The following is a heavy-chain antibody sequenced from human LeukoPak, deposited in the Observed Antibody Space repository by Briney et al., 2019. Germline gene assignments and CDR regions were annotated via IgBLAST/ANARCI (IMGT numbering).Heavy chain of an antibody. CDR1: GYTFTGYY. CDR3: ARGLVTDYSNYVPFDY. D-gene: IGHD4-11*01. J-gene: IGHJ4*02. Sequence: GSVKVSCKASGYTFTGYYMHWVRQAPGQGLEWMGWINPNSGGTNYAQKFQGRVTITADESTSTAYMELSSLRSEDTAVYYCARGLVTDYSNYVPFDYWGQGTLVTVSS. CDR2: INPNSGGT. V-gene: IGHV1-2*02.